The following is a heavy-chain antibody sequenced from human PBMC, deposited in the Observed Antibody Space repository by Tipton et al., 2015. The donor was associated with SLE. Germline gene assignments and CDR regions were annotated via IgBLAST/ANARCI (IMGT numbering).Heavy chain of an antibody. CDR1: GFNFDDYG. Sequence: SLRLSCAASGFNFDDYGMSWVRQAPGKGLEWVSGINWNGGNTGYADSVKGRFTISRDSAKNSLYLQMNSLRAEDTAFYYCAKDISSSGTTGENYFDSWGQGTLVTVSS. D-gene: IGHD1-26*01. J-gene: IGHJ4*02. V-gene: IGHV3-20*04. CDR3: AKDISSSGTTGENYFDS. CDR2: INWNGGNT.